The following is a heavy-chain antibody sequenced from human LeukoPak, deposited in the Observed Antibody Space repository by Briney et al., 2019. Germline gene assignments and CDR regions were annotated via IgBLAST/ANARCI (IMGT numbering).Heavy chain of an antibody. CDR3: AKATPYYYTLTGYSTPYNWFDP. CDR2: ISGRGGGT. CDR1: GFNFRNYA. J-gene: IGHJ5*02. D-gene: IGHD3-9*01. Sequence: GGSLRLSCAASGFNFRNYAMYWVRQASGKGLEWVSGISGRGGGTYFADSVKGRFTISRDNSKNTLYMQMNSLRGDDTAVYYRAKATPYYYTLTGYSTPYNWFDPWGQGTLVTVSS. V-gene: IGHV3-23*01.